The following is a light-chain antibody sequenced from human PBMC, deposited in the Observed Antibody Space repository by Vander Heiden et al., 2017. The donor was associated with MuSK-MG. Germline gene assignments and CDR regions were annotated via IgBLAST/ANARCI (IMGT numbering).Light chain of an antibody. CDR3: QSYDSSLSGSGV. CDR1: SSNIGAGYD. J-gene: IGLJ1*01. CDR2: GNS. Sequence: VLPQPPSVSGAPGPRVTISCTGSSSNIGAGYDVHWYQQLPGTAPNLLIYGNSNRPSGVPDRFSGSKSGTSASLAITGLQAEDEADYYCQSYDSSLSGSGVFGTGTKVTVL. V-gene: IGLV1-40*01.